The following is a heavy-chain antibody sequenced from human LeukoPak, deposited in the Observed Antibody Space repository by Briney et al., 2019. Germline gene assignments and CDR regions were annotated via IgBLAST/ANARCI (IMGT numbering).Heavy chain of an antibody. V-gene: IGHV1-46*01. CDR3: ATLRFDTSAYYSVKAFDN. D-gene: IGHD3-22*01. CDR2: INPSGGST. Sequence: ASVKVSCKASGYTFTSYYMHWVRQAPGQGLEWMGIINPSGGSTSYAQKFQGRVTLTEDTSTDTAYMDLSSLRSDDTAVYFCATLRFDTSAYYSVKAFDNWGQGTLVTVSS. CDR1: GYTFTSYY. J-gene: IGHJ4*02.